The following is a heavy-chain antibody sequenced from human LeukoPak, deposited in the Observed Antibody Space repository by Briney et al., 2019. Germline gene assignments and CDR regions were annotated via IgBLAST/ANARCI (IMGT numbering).Heavy chain of an antibody. CDR1: GFTFSSYE. D-gene: IGHD6-19*01. V-gene: IGHV3-48*03. CDR3: ARYEQWLVPDITFDY. CDR2: ISSSGSTI. Sequence: QPGGSLRLSCAASGFTFSSYEMNWVRQAPGKGLEWVSYISSSGSTIYYADSVKGRFTISRDNAKNSLYLQMNSLRAEDTAVYYCARYEQWLVPDITFDYWGQGTLVTVSS. J-gene: IGHJ4*02.